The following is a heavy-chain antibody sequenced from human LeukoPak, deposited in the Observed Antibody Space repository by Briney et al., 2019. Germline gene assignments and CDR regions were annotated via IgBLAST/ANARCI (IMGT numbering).Heavy chain of an antibody. V-gene: IGHV3-30*02. CDR3: AKVPQLAYPYYFDY. J-gene: IGHJ4*02. CDR2: IRYDGSNK. CDR1: GFTFSSYG. Sequence: PGGSLRLSCAASGFTFSSYGMHWVRQAPGKGLEWVAFIRYDGSNKYYADSVKGRFTISRDNSKNTLYLQMNSLRAEDTAVYYCAKVPQLAYPYYFDYWGQGTLVTVSS. D-gene: IGHD2-2*01.